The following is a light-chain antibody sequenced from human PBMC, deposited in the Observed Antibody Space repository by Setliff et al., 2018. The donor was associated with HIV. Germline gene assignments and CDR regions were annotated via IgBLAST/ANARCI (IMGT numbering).Light chain of an antibody. CDR2: DVS. Sequence: QSALAQPASVSGSPGQSITISCTGTSSDVGGYSFVSWYQQHPGKAPKLMIYDVSYRPSGVSNRFSGSKSGNTASLTISGLQAEDEADYYCSSYTSSTPLYFFGTGTKVTV. J-gene: IGLJ1*01. CDR3: SSYTSSTPLYF. V-gene: IGLV2-14*03. CDR1: SSDVGGYSF.